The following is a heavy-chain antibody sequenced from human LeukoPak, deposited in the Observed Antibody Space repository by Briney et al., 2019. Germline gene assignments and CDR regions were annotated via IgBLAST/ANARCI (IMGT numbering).Heavy chain of an antibody. D-gene: IGHD3-10*01. J-gene: IGHJ5*02. CDR3: AAIWFGEPGP. V-gene: IGHV4-30-4*01. CDR2: IYYSGST. Sequence: SETLSLTCTVSGGSISSDDYYWSWIRQPPGKGLEWIGYIYYSGSTYYNPSLKSRVTISVDTSKNQFSLKLSSVTAADTAVYYCAAIWFGEPGPWGQGTLVTVSS. CDR1: GGSISSDDYY.